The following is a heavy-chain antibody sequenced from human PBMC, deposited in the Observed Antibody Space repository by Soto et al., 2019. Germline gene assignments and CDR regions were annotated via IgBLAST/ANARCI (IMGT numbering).Heavy chain of an antibody. Sequence: ASETLSLTCTVSGGSIGSGGFYWTWIRQRPGNGLEWIGYISYSGSTYYSPSLKSRVSISIDTSQNQFSLKLSSVTAADTAMYYCAREASYDILTGFYNSLDFWGRGTLVTVSS. J-gene: IGHJ4*02. D-gene: IGHD3-9*01. CDR2: ISYSGST. CDR1: GGSIGSGGFY. V-gene: IGHV4-31*03. CDR3: AREASYDILTGFYNSLDF.